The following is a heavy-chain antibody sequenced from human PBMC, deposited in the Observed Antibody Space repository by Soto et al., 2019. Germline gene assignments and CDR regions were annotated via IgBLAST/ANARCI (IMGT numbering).Heavy chain of an antibody. Sequence: EVQLVESGGGLVQPGGSLRLSCAASGFPFSNSWMSWVRQAPGKGLVWVSRINGDGRSPNYADSVKGRFTISRDNAMKTLHLQMNSLRVEDTAVYYCVRDFRWGQGTLVTVSS. CDR2: INGDGRSP. CDR1: GFPFSNSW. CDR3: VRDFR. V-gene: IGHV3-74*01. J-gene: IGHJ4*02.